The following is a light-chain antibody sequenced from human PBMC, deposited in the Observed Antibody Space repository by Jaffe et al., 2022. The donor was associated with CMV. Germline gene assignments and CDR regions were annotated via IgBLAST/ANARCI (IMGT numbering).Light chain of an antibody. J-gene: IGLJ2*01. CDR2: DVS. V-gene: IGLV2-14*03. Sequence: QSALTQPASVSGSPGQSITISCTGTSSDIGSYNYVSWYQQHPGKAPKLMIYDVSNRPSGVSNRFSGSKSDNTASLTISGLQAEDEADYYCSSYTSFSTLVFGGGTKLTVL. CDR3: SSYTSFSTLV. CDR1: SSDIGSYNY.